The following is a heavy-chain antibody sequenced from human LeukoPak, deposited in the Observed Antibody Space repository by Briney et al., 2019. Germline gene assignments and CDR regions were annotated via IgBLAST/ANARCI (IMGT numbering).Heavy chain of an antibody. V-gene: IGHV4-59*08. D-gene: IGHD6-19*01. J-gene: IGHJ4*02. CDR1: GGSISTYY. CDR3: ARRVAVTGIYCFDH. CDR2: VYYSGAT. Sequence: SETLSLTCTVSGGSISTYYWSWIRQPPGKGLEWFGYVYYSGATNYNPSLKSRVTISLDTSKNQFSLRLTSVTAADTAVYYCARRVAVTGIYCFDHWGQGTPVTVSS.